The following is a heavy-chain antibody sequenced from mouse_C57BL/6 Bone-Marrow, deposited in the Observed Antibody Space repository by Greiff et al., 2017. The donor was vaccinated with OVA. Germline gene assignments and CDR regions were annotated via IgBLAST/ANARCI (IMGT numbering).Heavy chain of an antibody. CDR2: IIPGSGST. CDR3: ARRDFGRSYVDG. J-gene: IGHJ2*01. D-gene: IGHD1-1*01. V-gene: IGHV1-9*01. CDR1: GYTFTGYW. Sequence: QVQLQQSGAELMKPGASVKLSCKATGYTFTGYWIAWVRQRPGHGLEWVGAIIPGSGSTNYHEKFKGRATFTGDTSTNTAYMQLSSLRTEDSDIYYCARRDFGRSYVDGWGQGTTLTVSS.